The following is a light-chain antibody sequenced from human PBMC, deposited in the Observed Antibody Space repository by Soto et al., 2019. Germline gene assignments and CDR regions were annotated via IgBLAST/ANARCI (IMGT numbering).Light chain of an antibody. CDR2: EVS. CDR3: CSYAGSATYV. J-gene: IGLJ1*01. CDR1: RSDVGSYIL. Sequence: SVLTQPASVSGSPGQAVTISCTGTRSDVGSYILVSWYQQLPGKAPKVLIYEVSKRPSGVSDRFSGSKSGNTASLTISGLQAEDEADYYCCSYAGSATYVFGTGTKVTVL. V-gene: IGLV2-23*02.